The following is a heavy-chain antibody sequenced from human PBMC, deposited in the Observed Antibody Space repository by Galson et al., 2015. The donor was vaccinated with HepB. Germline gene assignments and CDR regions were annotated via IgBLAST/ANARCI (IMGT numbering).Heavy chain of an antibody. Sequence: PALVKPTQTLTLTCTLSGFSLSSSGMCVSWIRQPPGKALEWLARIDWDDDKYYTTSLKTRLIISKDTSKTQVVLKMTNMDPVDTAIYYCARMWVNRGTYGFDYWGQGILVTVSS. CDR2: IDWDDDK. CDR1: GFSLSSSGMC. J-gene: IGHJ4*02. V-gene: IGHV2-70*11. D-gene: IGHD4-17*01. CDR3: ARMWVNRGTYGFDY.